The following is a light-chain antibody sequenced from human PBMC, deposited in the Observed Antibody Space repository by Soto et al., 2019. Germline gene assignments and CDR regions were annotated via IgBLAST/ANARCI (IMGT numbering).Light chain of an antibody. CDR3: QQYGSSGT. V-gene: IGKV3-20*01. Sequence: EIVMTQSPATLSVSPGESATLSCRASQNVVINLVWYRQKPGQAPRLLIYGASNRATGIPDRFSGSGSGTDFTLTISRLEPEDFAVYYCQQYGSSGTFGQGTKVDTK. J-gene: IGKJ1*01. CDR1: QNVVIN. CDR2: GAS.